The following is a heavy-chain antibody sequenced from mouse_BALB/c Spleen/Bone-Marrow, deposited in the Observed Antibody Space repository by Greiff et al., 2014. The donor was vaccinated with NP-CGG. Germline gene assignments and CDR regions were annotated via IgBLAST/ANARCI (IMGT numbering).Heavy chain of an antibody. CDR1: GYSFTDYN. CDR3: ASYHSSGYAMDY. V-gene: IGHV1S135*01. D-gene: IGHD3-1*01. CDR2: IDPYNGGT. J-gene: IGHJ4*01. Sequence: VQLKESGPELVKPGASVKVSCKASGYSFTDYNMYWVKQSHGKSLEWIGYIDPYNGGTSYNQKFKGKATLTVDKSPSAAFMHLNSLTSEDSAVYYCASYHSSGYAMDYWGQGTSVTVSS.